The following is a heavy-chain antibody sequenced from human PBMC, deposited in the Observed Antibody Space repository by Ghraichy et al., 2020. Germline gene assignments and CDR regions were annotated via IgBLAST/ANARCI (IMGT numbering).Heavy chain of an antibody. J-gene: IGHJ5*02. CDR3: ARDKNPKSIAVAGDNWFDP. Sequence: SQTLSLTCAISGDSVSSNSAAWNWIRQSPSRGLEWLGRTYYRSKWYNDYAVSVKSRITINPDTSKNQFSLQLNSVTPEDTAVYYCARDKNPKSIAVAGDNWFDPWGQGTLVTVSS. V-gene: IGHV6-1*01. CDR1: GDSVSSNSAA. CDR2: TYYRSKWYN. D-gene: IGHD6-19*01.